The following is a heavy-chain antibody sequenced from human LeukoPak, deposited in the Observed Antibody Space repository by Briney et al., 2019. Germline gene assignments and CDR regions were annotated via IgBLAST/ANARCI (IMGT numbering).Heavy chain of an antibody. Sequence: PSETLSLTCAVYGGSFSGYYWSWIRQPPGKGLEWIGEINHSGSTNYNPSLKSRVTISVDTSKNQFSLKLSSVTAADTAVYYCARVRAATPYYYYGMDVWGQGTTVTVSS. D-gene: IGHD2-15*01. V-gene: IGHV4-34*01. CDR1: GGSFSGYY. CDR3: ARVRAATPYYYYGMDV. CDR2: INHSGST. J-gene: IGHJ6*02.